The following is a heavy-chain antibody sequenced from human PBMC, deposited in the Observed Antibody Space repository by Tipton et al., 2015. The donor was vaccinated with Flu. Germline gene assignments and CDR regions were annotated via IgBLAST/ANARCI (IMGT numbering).Heavy chain of an antibody. CDR2: INHSGRT. CDR3: ARQLARGTWTCDS. Sequence: TLSLTCGVSGNSISSGYYWGWFRQPPGKGLEWIGSINHSGRTYYNPSLKSRVTISVDTSKNQFSLKLSSVAAADTAVFYCARQLARGTWTCDSWGQGALVTGSS. J-gene: IGHJ5*01. V-gene: IGHV4-38-2*01. D-gene: IGHD1-1*01. CDR1: GNSISSGYY.